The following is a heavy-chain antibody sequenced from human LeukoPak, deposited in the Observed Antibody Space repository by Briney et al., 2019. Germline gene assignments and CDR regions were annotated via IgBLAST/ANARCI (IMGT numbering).Heavy chain of an antibody. Sequence: GGSLRLSCAASGFIFDDYGMSWVRQAPGKGLEWVANIKQDGSEKYYVDSVKGRFTISRDNAKNSLYLQMNSLRAEDTAVYYCARDHYYDSSGFSAFDIWGQGTMVTVSS. CDR2: IKQDGSEK. CDR3: ARDHYYDSSGFSAFDI. V-gene: IGHV3-7*01. D-gene: IGHD3-22*01. J-gene: IGHJ3*02. CDR1: GFIFDDYG.